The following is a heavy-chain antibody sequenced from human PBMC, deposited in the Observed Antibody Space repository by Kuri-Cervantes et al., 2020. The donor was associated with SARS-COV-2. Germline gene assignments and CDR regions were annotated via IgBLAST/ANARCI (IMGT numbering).Heavy chain of an antibody. V-gene: IGHV4-59*01. D-gene: IGHD6-13*01. Sequence: SETLSLTCTVSGGSISSYYWSWIRQPPGKGLEWIGYIYYSGSTNYNPSLKSRVTISVDTSKNQFSLKLSSVTAADTAVYYCARVAAAGTIDYWGHGTLVTVSS. J-gene: IGHJ4*01. CDR1: GGSISSYY. CDR2: IYYSGST. CDR3: ARVAAAGTIDY.